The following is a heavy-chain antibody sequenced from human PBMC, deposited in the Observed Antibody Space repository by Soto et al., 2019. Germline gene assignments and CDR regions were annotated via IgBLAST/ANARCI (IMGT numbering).Heavy chain of an antibody. D-gene: IGHD2-15*01. V-gene: IGHV3-30-3*01. J-gene: IGHJ6*02. CDR2: ISYDGSNK. Sequence: GGSLRLSCAASGFTFSSYAMHWVRQAPGKGLEWVAVISYDGSNKYYADSVKGRFTISRDNSKNTLYLQMNSLRAEDTAVYYCARDGYCSGGSCFIFGLYYYYYGMDVWGQGTTVTVSS. CDR3: ARDGYCSGGSCFIFGLYYYYYGMDV. CDR1: GFTFSSYA.